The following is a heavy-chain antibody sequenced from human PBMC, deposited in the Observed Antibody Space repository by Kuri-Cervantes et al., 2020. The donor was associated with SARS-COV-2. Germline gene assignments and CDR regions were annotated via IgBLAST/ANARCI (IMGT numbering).Heavy chain of an antibody. D-gene: IGHD3-3*01. J-gene: IGHJ2*01. V-gene: IGHV4-4*07. CDR1: GGSTSSYY. CDR3: ARALANFWSGSDWYFDL. CDR2: IYTSGST. Sequence: SETLSLTCTVSGGSTSSYYWSWIRQPAGKGLEWIGRIYTSGSTNYNPSLKSRVTMSVDTSKNQFSLKLSSVTAADTAVYYCARALANFWSGSDWYFDLWGRGTLVTVSS.